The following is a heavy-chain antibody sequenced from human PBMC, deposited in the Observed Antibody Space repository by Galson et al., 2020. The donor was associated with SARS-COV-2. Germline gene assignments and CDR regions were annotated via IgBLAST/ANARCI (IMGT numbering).Heavy chain of an antibody. Sequence: SVQVSCKASGYTFTSYHMHWLRQAPAQGLEWMGIINTSGGSTTYPHKLQDRVTMNRDTSTSTVYMGLSSLRSEDTAVYYCAGAVGLTSFGVVVDFCYYGVGVWGQGSMGTV. V-gene: IGHV1-46*01. CDR2: INTSGGST. J-gene: IGHJ6*02. CDR3: AGAVGLTSFGVVVDFCYYGVGV. D-gene: IGHD3-3*01. CDR1: GYTFTSYH.